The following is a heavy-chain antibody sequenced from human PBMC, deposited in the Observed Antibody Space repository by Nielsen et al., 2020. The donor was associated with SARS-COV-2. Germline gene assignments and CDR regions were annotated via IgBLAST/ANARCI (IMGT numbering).Heavy chain of an antibody. CDR3: AGSSSWYAYYYGMDV. CDR2: IYHSGST. D-gene: IGHD6-13*01. V-gene: IGHV4-4*02. CDR1: GGSISSSNW. Sequence: SETLSLTCAVSGGSISSSNWWSWVRQPPGKGLEWIGEIYHSGSTNYNPSLKSRVTISVDKSKNQFSLKLSSVTAADTAVYYCAGSSSWYAYYYGMDVWGRGTTVTVSS. J-gene: IGHJ6*02.